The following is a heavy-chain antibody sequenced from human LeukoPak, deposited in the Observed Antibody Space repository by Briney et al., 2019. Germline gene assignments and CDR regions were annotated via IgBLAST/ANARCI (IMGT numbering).Heavy chain of an antibody. J-gene: IGHJ4*02. V-gene: IGHV3-30-3*01. Sequence: PGRSPRLSCAASGFTFSSYAMHWVRQAPGKGLEWVAVISYDGSNKYYADSVKGRFTISRDNSKNTLYLQMNSLRAEDTAVYYCARTDRIAAAGNFDYWGQGTLVTVFS. CDR2: ISYDGSNK. CDR3: ARTDRIAAAGNFDY. D-gene: IGHD6-13*01. CDR1: GFTFSSYA.